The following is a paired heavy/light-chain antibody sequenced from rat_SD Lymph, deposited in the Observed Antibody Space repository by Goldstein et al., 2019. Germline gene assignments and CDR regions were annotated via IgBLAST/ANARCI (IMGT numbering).Heavy chain of an antibody. CDR2: ISSSSGT. V-gene: IGHV5-62*01. J-gene: IGHJ2*01. Sequence: VQLVESGGGLVQPGKSLKLSCSASGFTFSSYGMHWIRQAPGKGLDWVAYISSSSGTVYADAVKGRFTISRDNAKNTLYLQLNSLKSEDTAIYYCSTTHFDYWGQGVMVTVSS. CDR3: STTHFDY. CDR1: GFTFSSYG.
Light chain of an antibody. V-gene: IGKV1S21*01. CDR1: QSLVHNNGNTY. CDR3: GQGTQYPYT. Sequence: DVVMTQTPVSLSVSLGGQVSISCRSSQSLVHNNGNTYLSWYLQKPGQSPQLLIYKVSNRFSGISDRFSGSGSGTDFTLKISRVEPDDLGVYYCGQGTQYPYTFGAGTKLELK. J-gene: IGKJ2-3*01. CDR2: KVS.